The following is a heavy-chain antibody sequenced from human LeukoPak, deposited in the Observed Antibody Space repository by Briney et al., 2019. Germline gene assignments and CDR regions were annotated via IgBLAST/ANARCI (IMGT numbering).Heavy chain of an antibody. V-gene: IGHV3-7*01. D-gene: IGHD3-10*01. CDR1: GFTFSSYS. CDR2: IKQDGSEK. Sequence: GGSLRLSCAASGFTFSSYSMNWVRQAPGKGLEWVANIKQDGSEKYYVDSVKGRFTISRDNAKNSLYLQMKSLRAEDTAVYYCARDPTGPSYYYGSGSANFDYWGQGTLVTVSS. CDR3: ARDPTGPSYYYGSGSANFDY. J-gene: IGHJ4*02.